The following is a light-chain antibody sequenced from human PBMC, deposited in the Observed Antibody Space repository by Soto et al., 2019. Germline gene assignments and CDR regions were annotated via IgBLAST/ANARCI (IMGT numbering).Light chain of an antibody. V-gene: IGKV3-15*01. CDR3: HQYNNWPRT. CDR2: GAS. Sequence: EIVLTQSPGTLSLSPGERATLSCRASQSVSSNLAWYQQKPGQAPRLLIYGASTRATGFPARFSGSGSGTEFTLTISSLQSEDFAVYYCHQYNNWPRTFGQGTKV. CDR1: QSVSSN. J-gene: IGKJ1*01.